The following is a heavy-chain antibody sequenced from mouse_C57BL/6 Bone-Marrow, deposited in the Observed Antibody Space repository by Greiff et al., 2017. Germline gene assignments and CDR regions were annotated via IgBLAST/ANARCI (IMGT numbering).Heavy chain of an antibody. CDR3: ARRYDYGFYAMDY. J-gene: IGHJ4*01. Sequence: VKLMESGPGLVQPSQSLSITCTVSGFSLTSYGVHWVRQSPGKGLEWLGVIWSGGSTDYNAAFISRLSISKDNSKSQVFFKMNSLQADDTAIYYCARRYDYGFYAMDYWGQGTSVTVSS. CDR1: GFSLTSYG. D-gene: IGHD2-4*01. V-gene: IGHV2-2*01. CDR2: IWSGGST.